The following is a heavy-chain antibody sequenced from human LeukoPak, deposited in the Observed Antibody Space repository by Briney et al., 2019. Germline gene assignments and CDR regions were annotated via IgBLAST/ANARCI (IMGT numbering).Heavy chain of an antibody. Sequence: ASVKVSCKTSGYPFTTYEINWVRQAAGQGLEWMGWVHPDTGYADYAQNFQGRVTMTSDTSISTAYMELSSLRSDDTAVYFCARGPRNDPWGQGTLVTVSS. J-gene: IGHJ5*02. CDR3: ARGPRNDP. D-gene: IGHD1-14*01. V-gene: IGHV1-8*01. CDR2: VHPDTGYA. CDR1: GYPFTTYE.